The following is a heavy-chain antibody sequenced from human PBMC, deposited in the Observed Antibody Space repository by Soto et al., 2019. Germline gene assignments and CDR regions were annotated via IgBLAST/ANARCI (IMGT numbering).Heavy chain of an antibody. CDR2: IKQDGSEK. CDR3: AKDEYSGYDENYYGMDV. D-gene: IGHD5-12*01. Sequence: GGSLRLSCAASGFTFSSYWMSWVRQAPGKGLEWVANIKQDGSEKYYVDSVKGRFTISRDNSKNTLYLQMNSLRAEDTAVYYCAKDEYSGYDENYYGMDVWGQGTTVTVSS. J-gene: IGHJ6*02. CDR1: GFTFSSYW. V-gene: IGHV3-7*01.